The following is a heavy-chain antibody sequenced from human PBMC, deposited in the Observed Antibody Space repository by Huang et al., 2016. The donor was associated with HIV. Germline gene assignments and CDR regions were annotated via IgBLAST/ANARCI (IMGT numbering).Heavy chain of an antibody. D-gene: IGHD6-19*01. CDR1: GYTFTAPY. J-gene: IGHJ4*02. CDR2: IGPRGGST. Sequence: QVQLVQSGAEVKKPGASVKVSCKASGYTFTAPYIHWVRQAPGQGLEWMGIIGPRGGSTGYAQRFQGRVTMTRDTSTSTVYMEIRSLRSDDTAIYYWARDLAVSGRGSNFDYWGQGTLVTVSS. V-gene: IGHV1-46*03. CDR3: ARDLAVSGRGSNFDY.